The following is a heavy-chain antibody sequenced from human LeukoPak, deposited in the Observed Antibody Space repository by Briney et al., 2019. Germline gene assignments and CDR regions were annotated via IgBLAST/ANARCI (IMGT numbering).Heavy chain of an antibody. D-gene: IGHD1-26*01. CDR3: ARDPELRLFDY. J-gene: IGHJ4*02. CDR1: GYTFTTYS. V-gene: IGHV1-18*01. Sequence: ASVKVSCKASGYTFTTYSISWVRQAPGQGLEWMGWISTYNGNTKYPQKLQDRVIMTTDTSTSTAYMELRSLTSDDTDVYYCARDPELRLFDYWGQGTLVTVSS. CDR2: ISTYNGNT.